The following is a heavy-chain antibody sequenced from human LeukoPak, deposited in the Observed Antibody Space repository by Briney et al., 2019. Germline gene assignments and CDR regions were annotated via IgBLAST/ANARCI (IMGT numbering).Heavy chain of an antibody. CDR3: STQRGGSPGDY. D-gene: IGHD6-25*01. V-gene: IGHV3-74*01. Sequence: GGSLRLSCATSGLTFSSNWMHWVRQAPGKGLVWVSRINSDGSSTIYADSVKGRFTISRDNAKNTLYLQMNSLRAEDTAVYYCSTQRGGSPGDYWGQGALVTVSS. J-gene: IGHJ4*02. CDR2: INSDGSST. CDR1: GLTFSSNW.